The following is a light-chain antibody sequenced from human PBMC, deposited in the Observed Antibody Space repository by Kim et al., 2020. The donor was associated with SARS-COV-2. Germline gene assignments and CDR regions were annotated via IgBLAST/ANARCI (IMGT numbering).Light chain of an antibody. V-gene: IGLV4-69*01. CDR3: QTWGTGSRGV. CDR2: LNSDGSH. Sequence: SVKLTGTLSSGHSSYAIAWHQQQPEKGPRYLMKLNSDGSHSKGDGIPDRFSGSSSGAERYLTISSLQCEDEADYYCQTWGTGSRGVFGGGTKLTVL. CDR1: SGHSSYA. J-gene: IGLJ2*01.